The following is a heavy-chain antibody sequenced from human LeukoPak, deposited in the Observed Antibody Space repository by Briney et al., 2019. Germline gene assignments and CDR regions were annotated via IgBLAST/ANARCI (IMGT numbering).Heavy chain of an antibody. CDR2: VFYSGTT. D-gene: IGHD3-22*01. CDR3: ARDYYDNRGEAFDI. V-gene: IGHV4-59*11. CDR1: GGSIGSHY. Sequence: PSETLSLTCTVSGGSIGSHYWSWIRQPPGSGLEWIGYVFYSGTTNYNPSLKSRVTISVDTSKNQFSLKLSSVTAADTAVYHCARDYYDNRGEAFDIWGLGTMVTVSS. J-gene: IGHJ3*02.